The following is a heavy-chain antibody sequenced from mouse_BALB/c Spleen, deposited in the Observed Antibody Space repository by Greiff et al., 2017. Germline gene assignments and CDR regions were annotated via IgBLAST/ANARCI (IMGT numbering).Heavy chain of an antibody. V-gene: IGHV14-4*02. J-gene: IGHJ3*01. CDR2: IDPENGDT. CDR1: GFNIKDYY. CDR3: NAWGYDVGFAY. Sequence: EVQLQQSGAELVRSGASVKLSCTASGFNIKDYYMHWVKQRPEQGLEWIGWIDPENGDTEYAPKFQGKATMTADTSSNTAYLQLSSLTSEDTAVYYCNAWGYDVGFAYWGQGTLVTVSA. D-gene: IGHD2-14*01.